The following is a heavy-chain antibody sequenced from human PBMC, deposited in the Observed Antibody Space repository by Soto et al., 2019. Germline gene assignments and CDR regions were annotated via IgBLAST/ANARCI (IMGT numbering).Heavy chain of an antibody. Sequence: GSLRLSCAASGFIFSSHALTWVRQAPGKGLEWVSAISATADSTYYADSVQGRFTISRDNSKNTLYLQMNSLRAGDTAVYYCASSFWSGYPFDYWGQGTLVTVSS. V-gene: IGHV3-23*01. D-gene: IGHD3-3*01. CDR3: ASSFWSGYPFDY. J-gene: IGHJ4*02. CDR2: ISATADST. CDR1: GFIFSSHA.